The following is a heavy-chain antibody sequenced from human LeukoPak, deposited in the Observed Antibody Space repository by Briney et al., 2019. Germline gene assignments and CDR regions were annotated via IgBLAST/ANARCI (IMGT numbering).Heavy chain of an antibody. V-gene: IGHV1-46*01. D-gene: IGHD3-10*01. CDR1: GYIFTSYG. CDR3: ARESHVTREDY. Sequence: ASVTVSCKASGYIFTSYGISWVRQAPGQGLEWMGIINPSGGSTSYAQKFQGRVTMTRDTSTSTAYMELRSLRSDDTAVYYCARESHVTREDYWGQGTLVTVSS. CDR2: INPSGGST. J-gene: IGHJ4*02.